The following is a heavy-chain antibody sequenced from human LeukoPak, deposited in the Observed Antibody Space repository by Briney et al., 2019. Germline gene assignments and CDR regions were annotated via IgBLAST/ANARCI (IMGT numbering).Heavy chain of an antibody. V-gene: IGHV4-39*01. Sequence: SETLSLTCTVSGGSISSSSYYWGWIRQPPGKGLEWIGSIYYSGSTYYNPSLKSRVTISVDTSKNQFSLKLSSVTAADTAVYYCARLNLEAALDIWGQGTMVTVSS. CDR2: IYYSGST. CDR3: ARLNLEAALDI. J-gene: IGHJ3*02. CDR1: GGSISSSSYY.